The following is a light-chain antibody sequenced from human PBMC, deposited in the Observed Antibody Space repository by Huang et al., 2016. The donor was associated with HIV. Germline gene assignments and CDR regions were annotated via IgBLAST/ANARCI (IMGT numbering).Light chain of an antibody. Sequence: EIVLTQSPATLSLSPGERATLSCRASQSVNTFLAWYQQKPVQAPRLLIYDAANRATGIPDRFSGSGSGTDFTLTISSLEPEDFAVYDCQQRSNRPLTFGGGTKVEIK. CDR1: QSVNTF. CDR2: DAA. V-gene: IGKV3-11*01. CDR3: QQRSNRPLT. J-gene: IGKJ4*01.